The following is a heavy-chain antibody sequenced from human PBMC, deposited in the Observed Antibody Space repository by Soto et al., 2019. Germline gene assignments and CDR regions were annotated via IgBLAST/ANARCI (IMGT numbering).Heavy chain of an antibody. V-gene: IGHV1-46*04. J-gene: IGHJ4*02. Sequence: QVQLVQSGAEVKKPGASVKISCKTSGYIFINYYIHWVRQAPGQGLEWVALFNHMSGSTNYAQKLQGRVNVTSDTSTSTVYMDRSSLISEDTAVYYCARDLAAADYWGQGTLVTVSS. D-gene: IGHD6-13*01. CDR2: FNHMSGST. CDR3: ARDLAAADY. CDR1: GYIFINYY.